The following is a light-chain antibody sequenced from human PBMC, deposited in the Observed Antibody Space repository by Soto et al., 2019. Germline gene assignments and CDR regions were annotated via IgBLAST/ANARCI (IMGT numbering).Light chain of an antibody. V-gene: IGKV3-20*01. CDR1: QSVSSN. CDR3: QQYGSLSWT. J-gene: IGKJ1*01. CDR2: GAS. Sequence: EIVMTRSPATLSLSPGGRATLSCMASQSVSSNLAWYQQKPGQAPRLLIYGASTRATGIPDRFSGSGSGTDFTLTISRLEPEDFAVYHCQQYGSLSWTFGQGTKVDIK.